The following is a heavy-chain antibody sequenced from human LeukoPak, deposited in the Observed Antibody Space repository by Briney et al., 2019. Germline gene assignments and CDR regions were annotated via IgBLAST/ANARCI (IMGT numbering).Heavy chain of an antibody. CDR3: ARPYGDYVG. CDR2: INSDGSST. J-gene: IGHJ4*02. V-gene: IGHV3-74*01. Sequence: GGSLRLSCAASGFTFSRYWMDWVRQAPGKGLVWVSRINSDGSSTSYADSVKGPFTISRDNAKNTLYLQMNSLRGEDTAVYYXARPYGDYVGWGQGTLVTVSS. D-gene: IGHD4-17*01. CDR1: GFTFSRYW.